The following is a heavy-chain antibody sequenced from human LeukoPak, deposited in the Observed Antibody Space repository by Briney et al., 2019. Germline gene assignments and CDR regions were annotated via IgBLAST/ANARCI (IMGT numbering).Heavy chain of an antibody. CDR1: GFTVSSNY. J-gene: IGHJ1*01. CDR3: AGSRLSAEYFQF. Sequence: GGSLRLSCAASGFTVSSNYMSWVRRAPGKGLEWVSVIYSGGNTYYADSVKGRFSISRDNSKNTLYLQMNSLRVEDTAVYYCAGSRLSAEYFQFWGQGTLVAVSS. CDR2: IYSGGNT. V-gene: IGHV3-66*01.